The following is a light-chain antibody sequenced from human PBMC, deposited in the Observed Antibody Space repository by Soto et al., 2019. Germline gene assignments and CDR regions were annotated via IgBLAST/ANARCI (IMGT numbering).Light chain of an antibody. CDR1: QDISRW. V-gene: IGKV1-5*03. CDR3: QEYYSYSGT. J-gene: IGKJ1*01. CDR2: KAS. Sequence: DIQLTQSPSTLSASVGDRVTLTCRASQDISRWLAWYQKKQGRAPNLLIYKASSLETGVPSRFSGSGSGTEFSLTISSLQPDDFATYYCQEYYSYSGTFGQGTRVEIK.